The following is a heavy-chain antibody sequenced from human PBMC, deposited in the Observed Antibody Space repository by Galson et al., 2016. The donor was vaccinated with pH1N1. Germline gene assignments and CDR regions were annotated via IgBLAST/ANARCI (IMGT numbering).Heavy chain of an antibody. CDR2: IASDERNT. Sequence: SLRLSCAASGFSFSVFGMHWVRQAPGKGLEWMGFIASDERNTYYGDSAKGRFTISKDKSKNTLYLQMNSLRPEDTALYYCAKDRYFDTSGYYFESYYWGQGTLVTVSS. V-gene: IGHV3-30*02. CDR3: AKDRYFDTSGYYFESYY. J-gene: IGHJ4*02. CDR1: GFSFSVFG. D-gene: IGHD3-22*01.